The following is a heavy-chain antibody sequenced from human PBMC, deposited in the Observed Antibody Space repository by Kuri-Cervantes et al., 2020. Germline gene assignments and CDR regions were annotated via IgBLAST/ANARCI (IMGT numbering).Heavy chain of an antibody. D-gene: IGHD5-12*01. CDR1: GFTFSSSW. CDR3: ARDRAWLTFES. Sequence: GESLKISCAASGFTFSSSWMNWARQSPGKGLEWVANIKPDGSEKYYVDSVKGRFTISRDNAKNSLYLQMSSLGAEDTAIYYCARDRAWLTFESWGQGTLVTVSS. V-gene: IGHV3-7*01. J-gene: IGHJ4*02. CDR2: IKPDGSEK.